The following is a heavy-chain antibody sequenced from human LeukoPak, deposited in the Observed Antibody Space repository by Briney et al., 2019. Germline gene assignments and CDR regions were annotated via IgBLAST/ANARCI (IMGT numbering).Heavy chain of an antibody. CDR2: INPNSGGT. CDR1: GYTFTGQY. J-gene: IGHJ4*02. V-gene: IGHV1-2*02. Sequence: ASVKVSCKTSGYTFTGQYLHWVRQAPGQGLEWMGWINPNSGGTKSAQKFQGRVTMTRDPSISTAYMELSRLTSDDSAVYYCARDAWLVGTTNLYYFDYWGQGTLVTVSS. CDR3: ARDAWLVGTTNLYYFDY. D-gene: IGHD1-26*01.